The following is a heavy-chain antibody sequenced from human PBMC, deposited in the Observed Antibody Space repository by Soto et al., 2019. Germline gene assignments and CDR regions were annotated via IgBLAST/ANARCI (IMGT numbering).Heavy chain of an antibody. Sequence: EVQLVESGGGLVQPGGSLRISCAVSGFSIVSYWMSWVRQAPGKGLEWVATTKEDGSEIYYVDSVRGRFTISRDNAENSLYLQMNSLSAEDTAVYFCARDVGFDYVNWGQGTLVTVSS. V-gene: IGHV3-7*01. J-gene: IGHJ4*02. CDR1: GFSIVSYW. CDR3: ARDVGFDYVN. D-gene: IGHD3-16*01. CDR2: TKEDGSEI.